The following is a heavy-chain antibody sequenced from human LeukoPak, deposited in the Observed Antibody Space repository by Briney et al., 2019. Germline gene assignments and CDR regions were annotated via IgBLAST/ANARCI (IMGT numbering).Heavy chain of an antibody. CDR3: ARDDVRYCSSTSCYYFDY. CDR2: ISYDGSNK. D-gene: IGHD2-2*01. J-gene: IGHJ4*02. Sequence: GGCLRLSCAAAGFTFSSYAMHWVRQAPGKGLEWVAVISYDGSNKYSTDSVKGRFTISRDNSRNTLYLQMNSLRAEDTAVYYCARDDVRYCSSTSCYYFDYWGQGTLVTVSS. V-gene: IGHV3-30-3*01. CDR1: GFTFSSYA.